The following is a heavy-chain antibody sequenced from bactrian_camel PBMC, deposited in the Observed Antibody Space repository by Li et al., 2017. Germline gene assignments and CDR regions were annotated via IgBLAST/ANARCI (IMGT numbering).Heavy chain of an antibody. J-gene: IGHJ4*01. D-gene: IGHD3*01. CDR2: LYTDGIT. V-gene: IGHV3S10*01. CDR3: AATAGGWLDSTLFQAATYPY. Sequence: DVQLVESGGGLVQPGESLRLSCAASGFIFRDHYMNWVRQAPGKGLEWVSNLYTDGITHYADSVKGRFTISKDNAESTLYLEMKSLKPEDTAVYFCAATAGGWLDSTLFQAATYPYWGQGTQVTVS. CDR1: GFIFRDHY.